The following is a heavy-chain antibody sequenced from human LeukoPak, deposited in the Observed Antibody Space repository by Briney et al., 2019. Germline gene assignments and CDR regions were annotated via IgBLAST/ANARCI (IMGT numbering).Heavy chain of an antibody. CDR1: GGSFSGYY. J-gene: IGHJ4*02. V-gene: IGHV4-34*01. Sequence: PSETLSLTCAVYGGSFSGYYWSWIRQPPGKGLEWIGEINHSGSTNYNPSLKSRVTISVDTSKNQFSLKLSSVTAADTAVYYCARRGRYSSGWYYFDYWGQGTLVTVSS. CDR3: ARRGRYSSGWYYFDY. D-gene: IGHD6-19*01. CDR2: INHSGST.